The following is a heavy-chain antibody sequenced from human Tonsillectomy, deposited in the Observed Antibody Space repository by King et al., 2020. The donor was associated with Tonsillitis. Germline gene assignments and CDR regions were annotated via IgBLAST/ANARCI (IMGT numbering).Heavy chain of an antibody. Sequence: VQLVESGGGVVQPGTSLRLSCVGTGFTFSSYTMHWVRQAPGKGLEWVAVISYDGSHEYYADSVKGRFTISRDNSKKTLSLQMNSLRTEDTALYYCARDPRAGGPWSAYYYYGMDVWGQGTWVIVSS. CDR3: ARDPRAGGPWSAYYYYGMDV. CDR1: GFTFSSYT. D-gene: IGHD2-15*01. CDR2: ISYDGSHE. V-gene: IGHV3-30*03. J-gene: IGHJ6*02.